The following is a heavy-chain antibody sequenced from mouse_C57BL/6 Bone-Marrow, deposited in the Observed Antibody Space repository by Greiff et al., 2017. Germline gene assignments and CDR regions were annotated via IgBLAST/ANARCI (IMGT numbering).Heavy chain of an antibody. Sequence: EVMLVESGGGLVQPKGSLKLSCAASGFSFNTYAMNWVRQAPGKGLEWVARIRSKSNNYATYYADSVKDRFTISRDDSESMLYLQMNNLKTEDTAMYYCVRGTNWAWFAYWGQGTLVTVSA. V-gene: IGHV10-1*01. CDR2: IRSKSNNYAT. CDR3: VRGTNWAWFAY. J-gene: IGHJ3*01. CDR1: GFSFNTYA. D-gene: IGHD4-1*01.